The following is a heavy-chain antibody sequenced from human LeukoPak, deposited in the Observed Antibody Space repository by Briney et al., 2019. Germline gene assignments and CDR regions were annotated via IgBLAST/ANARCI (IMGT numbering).Heavy chain of an antibody. J-gene: IGHJ3*01. D-gene: IGHD3-22*01. Sequence: GGSLRLSCAASGFTFSSYWMTWVRQAPGKGLEWVANIKQDGSKKYYVDSVQGRFSISRDNAKNSLYLQMNSLRVEDTAVYYCAREIYSSSYEWGPDAFDLWGLGTKVTVSS. CDR1: GFTFSSYW. CDR2: IKQDGSKK. V-gene: IGHV3-7*01. CDR3: AREIYSSSYEWGPDAFDL.